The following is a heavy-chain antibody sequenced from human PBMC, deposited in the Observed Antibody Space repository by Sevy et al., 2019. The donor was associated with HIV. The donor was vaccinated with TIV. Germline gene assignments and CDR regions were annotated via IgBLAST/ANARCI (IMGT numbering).Heavy chain of an antibody. CDR1: GFTFSSYA. D-gene: IGHD6-13*01. J-gene: IGHJ3*02. V-gene: IGHV3-23*01. CDR3: AKAIAAAATDGGAFDI. Sequence: GGSLRLSCAASGFTFSSYAMSWVRQAPGKGLEWVSAISGSGGSTYYADSVKGRFTISRDNSKNTLYLQMNSLRAEDTAAYYCAKAIAAAATDGGAFDIWGQGTMVTVSS. CDR2: ISGSGGST.